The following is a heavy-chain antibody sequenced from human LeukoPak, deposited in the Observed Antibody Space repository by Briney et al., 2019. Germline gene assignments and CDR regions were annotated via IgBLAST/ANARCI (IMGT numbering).Heavy chain of an antibody. Sequence: GGSLRLSWAASGFTFSNAWMSGVRQAPGKGLEWVGRIKSKTDGGTTDYAAPVKGRFTISRDDSKNTLYLQMNSLKTEDTAVYYCTTRNPRGIWYFDCWGQGTLVTVSS. J-gene: IGHJ4*02. CDR3: TTRNPRGIWYFDC. V-gene: IGHV3-15*01. D-gene: IGHD1-14*01. CDR2: IKSKTDGGTT. CDR1: GFTFSNAW.